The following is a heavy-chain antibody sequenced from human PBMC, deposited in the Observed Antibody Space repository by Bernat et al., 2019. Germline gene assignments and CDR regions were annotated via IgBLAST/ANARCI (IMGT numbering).Heavy chain of an antibody. Sequence: QVQLVESGGGVVQPGRSLRLSCAASRFNFNTYGMHWVRQPPGKGLEWVAIIWYDGSNKYYADSVKGRFTISRDNSKNTLYLQMDSLRVEDTAVYYCARDRGSSPPPDIWGQGTMVTVSS. V-gene: IGHV3-33*01. J-gene: IGHJ3*02. CDR2: IWYDGSNK. D-gene: IGHD6-13*01. CDR3: ARDRGSSPPPDI. CDR1: RFNFNTYG.